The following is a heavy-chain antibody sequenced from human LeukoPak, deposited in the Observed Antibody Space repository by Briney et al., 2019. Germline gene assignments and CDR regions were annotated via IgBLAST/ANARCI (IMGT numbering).Heavy chain of an antibody. D-gene: IGHD3-9*01. Sequence: GGSLRLSCAASGFTFSGYAMNWVRQAPGKGLEWVSAISGSGGSTFYADSVKGRFTISRDNAKNSLYLHMNSLRAEDTAVYYCARAGTGDAFDIWGQGTMVTVSS. CDR1: GFTFSGYA. CDR2: ISGSGGST. J-gene: IGHJ3*02. V-gene: IGHV3-23*01. CDR3: ARAGTGDAFDI.